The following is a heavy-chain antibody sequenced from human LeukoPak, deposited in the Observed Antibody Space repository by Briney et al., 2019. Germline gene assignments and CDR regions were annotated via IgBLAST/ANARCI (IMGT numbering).Heavy chain of an antibody. J-gene: IGHJ4*02. D-gene: IGHD6-19*01. V-gene: IGHV1-8*03. Sequence: ASVKVSCKASGYALTTYDISWLRQATGQGLEWVGWLDPTSGNTGFAPKFQGRVTITRNTSISTAYMEVNGLISEDTAVYYCARGRTFKTVAYDYWGQGTLVTVSS. CDR3: ARGRTFKTVAYDY. CDR2: LDPTSGNT. CDR1: GYALTTYD.